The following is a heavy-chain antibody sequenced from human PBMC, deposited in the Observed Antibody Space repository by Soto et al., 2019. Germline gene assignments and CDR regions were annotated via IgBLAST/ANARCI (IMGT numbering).Heavy chain of an antibody. CDR3: ARLKPDSSGWYYFDY. Sequence: SETLSLTCAVYGGSFSGYYWSWIRQPPGKGLEWIGEINHSGSTNYNPSLKSRVTISVDTSKNQFSLELSSVTAADTAVYYCARLKPDSSGWYYFDYWGQGTLVTVSS. J-gene: IGHJ4*02. CDR2: INHSGST. V-gene: IGHV4-34*01. D-gene: IGHD6-19*01. CDR1: GGSFSGYY.